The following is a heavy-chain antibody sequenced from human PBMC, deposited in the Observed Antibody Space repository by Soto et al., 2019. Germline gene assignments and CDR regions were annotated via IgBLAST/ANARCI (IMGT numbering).Heavy chain of an antibody. CDR3: ARDYDILTGASYYFDY. CDR1: GFTFSSYG. V-gene: IGHV3-33*01. D-gene: IGHD3-9*01. Sequence: QVQLVESGGGVVQPGRSLRLCCAASGFTFSSYGMHWVRQAPGKGLEWVAVIWYDGSNKYYADSVKGRFTISRDNSKNTLYLQMNSLRAEDTAVYYCARDYDILTGASYYFDYSGQGTLVTVSS. CDR2: IWYDGSNK. J-gene: IGHJ4*02.